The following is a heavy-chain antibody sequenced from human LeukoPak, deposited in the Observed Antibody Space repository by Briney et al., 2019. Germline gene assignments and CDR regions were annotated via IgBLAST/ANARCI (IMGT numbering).Heavy chain of an antibody. CDR1: GGSISTSNYY. Sequence: PSETLSLTCTVSGGSISTSNYYWGWIRQPPGKGLEWIGTIYYSGSTYYNPSLKSRVTISVDTSKNQFSLKLSSVTAADTAVYYCARHYYYGSGTNYWGQGTLVTVSS. CDR2: IYYSGST. D-gene: IGHD3-10*01. V-gene: IGHV4-39*01. J-gene: IGHJ4*02. CDR3: ARHYYYGSGTNY.